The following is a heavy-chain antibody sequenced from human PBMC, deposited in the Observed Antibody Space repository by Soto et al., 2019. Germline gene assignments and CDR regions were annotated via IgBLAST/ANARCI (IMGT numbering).Heavy chain of an antibody. CDR1: GYSFTSYW. D-gene: IGHD3-22*01. Sequence: GESLKISCKGSGYSFTSYWIGWVRQMPGKGLEWMGIIYPGDSDTRYSPSFQGQVTISADKSISTAYLQWSSLKASDTAMYYCARQSPNYYDSSGYSLFDYWGQGTLVTVSS. CDR3: ARQSPNYYDSSGYSLFDY. J-gene: IGHJ4*02. V-gene: IGHV5-51*01. CDR2: IYPGDSDT.